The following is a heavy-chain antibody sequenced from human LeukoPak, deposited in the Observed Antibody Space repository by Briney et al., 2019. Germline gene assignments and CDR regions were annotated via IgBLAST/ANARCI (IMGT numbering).Heavy chain of an antibody. CDR1: GLNFSVYY. D-gene: IGHD3-3*01. J-gene: IGHJ4*02. V-gene: IGHV3-11*01. Sequence: GGSLRLSCAASGLNFSVYYMTWIRQAPGNGLEWLSHISKSGTTVYSADSVKGRFTISRDNAKNSLYLHMNSLRAEDAAVYYCAAGVALDYWGQGALVTVSS. CDR3: AAGVALDY. CDR2: ISKSGTTV.